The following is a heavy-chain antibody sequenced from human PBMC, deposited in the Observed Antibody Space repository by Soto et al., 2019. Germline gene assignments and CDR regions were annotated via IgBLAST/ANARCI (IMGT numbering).Heavy chain of an antibody. CDR2: ISAYNGNT. V-gene: IGHV1-18*04. D-gene: IGHD1-7*01. CDR1: GYTFTSYG. J-gene: IGHJ6*02. Sequence: ASVKVSCKASGYTFTSYGISWVRQAPGQGLEWMGWISAYNGNTNYAQKLQGRVTMTTDTSTSTAYMELRSLRSDDTAVYYCARVKRLELPVTSYYGTDVWGQGTTVTVSS. CDR3: ARVKRLELPVTSYYGTDV.